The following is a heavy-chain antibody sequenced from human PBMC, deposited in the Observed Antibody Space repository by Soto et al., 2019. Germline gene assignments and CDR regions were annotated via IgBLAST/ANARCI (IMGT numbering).Heavy chain of an antibody. CDR3: ARLAYCSINICLLYLDY. D-gene: IGHD2-15*01. CDR2: IKQDGSEK. Sequence: DVPLVESGGGLVQPGGSLRLSCTASGFTFNMHWMNWVRQAPGKGLEWVANIKQDGSEKYYVDSVKGRFSISRDNAKSSLDLQVNSLTAEDTAVYDCARLAYCSINICLLYLDYWGQGTLVTVSS. J-gene: IGHJ4*02. CDR1: GFTFNMHW. V-gene: IGHV3-7*01.